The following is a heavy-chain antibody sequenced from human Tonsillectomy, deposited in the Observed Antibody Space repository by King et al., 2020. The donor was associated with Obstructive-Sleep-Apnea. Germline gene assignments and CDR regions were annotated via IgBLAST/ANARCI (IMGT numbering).Heavy chain of an antibody. CDR3: ARDDGGNLDY. CDR1: GYSISSGYY. V-gene: IGHV4-38-2*02. J-gene: IGHJ4*02. D-gene: IGHD4-23*01. CDR2: IYHSGST. Sequence: VQLQESGPGLVKPSETLSLTCTVSGYSISSGYYWGWIRQPPGKGLEWIGRIYHSGSTYYNPSLKSRVTISVDTSKNQFSLKLSSVTAADTAVYYCARDDGGNLDYWGQGTLVTVSS.